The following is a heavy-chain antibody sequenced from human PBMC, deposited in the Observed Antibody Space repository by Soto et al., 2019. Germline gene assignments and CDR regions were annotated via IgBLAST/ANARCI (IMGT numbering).Heavy chain of an antibody. Sequence: ETLSLTCRVAGGSMIEYFGSWIRPSPGKGLEWIGYIYYLGSTDYNPSLKSRVTISVDTSKRQFSLRLTSVTAADTAVYYCARDGYDGSGSPYPAYWGPGTQVTVSS. CDR3: ARDGYDGSGSPYPAY. D-gene: IGHD3-10*01. V-gene: IGHV4-59*01. J-gene: IGHJ4*02. CDR2: IYYLGST. CDR1: GGSMIEYF.